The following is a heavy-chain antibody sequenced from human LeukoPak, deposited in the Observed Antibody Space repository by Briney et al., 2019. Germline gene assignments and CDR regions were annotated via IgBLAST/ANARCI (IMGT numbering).Heavy chain of an antibody. CDR1: GVPLSNAW. CDR2: IKSKTDGGTT. V-gene: IGHV3-15*01. J-gene: IGHJ5*02. D-gene: IGHD1-1*01. Sequence: GGSLRLSCAASGVPLSNAWMSWVRQAPGKGLEWVGRIKSKTDGGTTDYAAPVKGRFTISRDDSKNTLYLQMNSLKTEYTAVYYCTTDGAYNWNDVAWFDPWGQGTLVTVSS. CDR3: TTDGAYNWNDVAWFDP.